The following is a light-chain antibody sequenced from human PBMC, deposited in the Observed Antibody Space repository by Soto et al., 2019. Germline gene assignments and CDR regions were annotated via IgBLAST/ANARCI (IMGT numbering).Light chain of an antibody. V-gene: IGKV3-20*01. CDR2: GAS. J-gene: IGKJ1*01. CDR3: QQYGSSPT. CDR1: QSVSSTY. Sequence: IVLTQTPVTLSLYPGERATLSCRASQSVSSTYLAWYQQKPGQAPRLPIYGASSRATGIPDRFSGSGSGTDFTLTISRLEPEDFAVYYCQQYGSSPTFGQGTKVDIK.